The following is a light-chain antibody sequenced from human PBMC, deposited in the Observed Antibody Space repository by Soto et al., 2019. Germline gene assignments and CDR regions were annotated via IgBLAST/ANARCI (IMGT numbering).Light chain of an antibody. V-gene: IGKV3-20*01. CDR1: QTVRTNY. J-gene: IGKJ4*01. Sequence: EIVLTQSPGTLSLSPGERGTLSCRASQTVRTNYLAWFQHKPGQAPRLLIYGASSRATGIPDRFSGSGSGTDFTLTINRLEPEDFAVYFCQQYSDSPLTFGGGTKVEIK. CDR2: GAS. CDR3: QQYSDSPLT.